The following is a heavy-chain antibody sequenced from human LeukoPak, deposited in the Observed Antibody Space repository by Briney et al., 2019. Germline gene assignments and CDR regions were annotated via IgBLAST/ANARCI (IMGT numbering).Heavy chain of an antibody. CDR2: VRYDGSNK. CDR3: AKCWLVWGSYRPYYFDY. Sequence: PGGSLRLSCAASGFTFSSYGMHWVRQAPGKGLEWVAFVRYDGSNKYYADSVKGRFTISRDNSKNTLYLQMNSLRAEDTAVYYCAKCWLVWGSYRPYYFDYWGQGTLVTVSS. J-gene: IGHJ4*02. V-gene: IGHV3-30*02. CDR1: GFTFSSYG. D-gene: IGHD3-16*02.